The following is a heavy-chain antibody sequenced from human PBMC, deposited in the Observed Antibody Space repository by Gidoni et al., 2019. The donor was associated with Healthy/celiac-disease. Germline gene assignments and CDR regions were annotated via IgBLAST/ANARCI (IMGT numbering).Heavy chain of an antibody. CDR2: INPNSGGT. CDR3: ARGITRSSSRLDYFDY. J-gene: IGHJ4*02. Sequence: CKASGYTFTGYYTHWVRQAPGQGLEWMGRINPNSGGTNYAQKFQGRVTMTRDTSISTAYMELSRLRSDDTAVYYCARGITRSSSRLDYFDYWGQGTLVTVSS. V-gene: IGHV1-2*06. D-gene: IGHD6-13*01. CDR1: GYTFTGYY.